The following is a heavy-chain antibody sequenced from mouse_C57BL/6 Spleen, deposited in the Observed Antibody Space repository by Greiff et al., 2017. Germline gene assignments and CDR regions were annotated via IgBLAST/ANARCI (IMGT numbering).Heavy chain of an antibody. CDR3: AREVLLRWYFDV. Sequence: EVKLQESGPGLVKPSQSLSLTCSVTGYSITSGYYWNWIRQFPGNKLEWMGYISYDGSNNYNPSFKNRISITRDTSKNQLFLKLNSVTTEDTATYYCAREVLLRWYFDVWGTGTTVTVSS. D-gene: IGHD1-1*01. J-gene: IGHJ1*03. CDR2: ISYDGSN. CDR1: GYSITSGYY. V-gene: IGHV3-6*01.